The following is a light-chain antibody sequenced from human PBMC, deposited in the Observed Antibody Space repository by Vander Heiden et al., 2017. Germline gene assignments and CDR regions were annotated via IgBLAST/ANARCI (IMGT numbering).Light chain of an antibody. V-gene: IGKV3-15*01. Sequence: EIVITQSPGTLSVSPGERATLPCRSSQSVRNNLAWYQQRPGQAPRLLIYRESSRATGIPARFSSSGSGTEYTLSISSLQYDDFAVYYCQQYDDWPGFTFGHGTTVDIK. CDR2: RES. J-gene: IGKJ3*01. CDR1: QSVRNN. CDR3: QQYDDWPGFT.